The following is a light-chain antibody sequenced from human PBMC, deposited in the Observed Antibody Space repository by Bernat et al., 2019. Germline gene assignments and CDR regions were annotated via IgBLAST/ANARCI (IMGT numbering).Light chain of an antibody. Sequence: DIQMTQSPSSLSASVGDRVTITCRASQDISKYLAWFQQKPGKAPKSLIYGASTLHSGFPSRFSGSGSGTDFTLTISSLQPGDLATYYCQQYDLYPLTFGGGTKVEVK. V-gene: IGKV1-16*01. J-gene: IGKJ4*01. CDR3: QQYDLYPLT. CDR1: QDISKY. CDR2: GAS.